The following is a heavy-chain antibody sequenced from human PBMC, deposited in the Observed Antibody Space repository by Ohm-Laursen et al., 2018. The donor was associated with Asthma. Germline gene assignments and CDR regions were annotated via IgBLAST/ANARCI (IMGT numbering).Heavy chain of an antibody. V-gene: IGHV3-30*18. Sequence: SLRLSCTASGFTFSSYGMHWVRQVPGKGLEWVAVISYDGSNKYYADSVKGRFTISRDNSKNTLYLQMNSLRAEDTAVYYCAKLSSIAASTDYWGQGTLVTVSS. CDR3: AKLSSIAASTDY. CDR1: GFTFSSYG. J-gene: IGHJ4*02. D-gene: IGHD6-6*01. CDR2: ISYDGSNK.